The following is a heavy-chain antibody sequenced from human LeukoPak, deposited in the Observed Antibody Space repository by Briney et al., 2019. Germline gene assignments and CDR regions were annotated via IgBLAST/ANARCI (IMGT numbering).Heavy chain of an antibody. J-gene: IGHJ4*02. D-gene: IGHD5-12*01. CDR2: IYPGDSDT. CDR1: GYSFTNYW. V-gene: IGHV5-51*01. Sequence: GESLKISCKGSGYSFTNYWIGWVRQMPGKGLEWMGIIYPGDSDTRYSPSFQGQVTISADKSISTAYLQWSSLKASDTAMYYCARVPHGGYSGSYFDYWGQGTLVTVSS. CDR3: ARVPHGGYSGSYFDY.